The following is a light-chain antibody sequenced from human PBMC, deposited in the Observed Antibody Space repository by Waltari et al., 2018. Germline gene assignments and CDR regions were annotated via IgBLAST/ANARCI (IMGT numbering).Light chain of an antibody. CDR2: HAS. V-gene: IGKV3-20*01. CDR1: QSVSKY. Sequence: EIVLTQSPGPLSLSPGERATLSCRASQSVSKYLAWYQQKPGQAPRLLISHASTRATGIPDRFSGSGSGTDFSLTISRLEPEDFAVYYCQKYESLPATFGQGTKVEIK. J-gene: IGKJ1*01. CDR3: QKYESLPAT.